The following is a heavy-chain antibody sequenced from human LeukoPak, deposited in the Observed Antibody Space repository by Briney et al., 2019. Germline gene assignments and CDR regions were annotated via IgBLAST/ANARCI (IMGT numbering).Heavy chain of an antibody. V-gene: IGHV3-43D*03. CDR1: GFTFDDYA. CDR2: ISWDGGST. J-gene: IGHJ4*02. Sequence: GGSLRLSCAASGFTFDDYAMHWVRQAPGKGLEWVSLISWDGGSTYYADSVKGRFTISRDNSKNSLYLQMNSLRAEDTALYYCAKMGTGGYQSDYWGQGTLVTVSS. CDR3: AKMGTGGYQSDY. D-gene: IGHD3-22*01.